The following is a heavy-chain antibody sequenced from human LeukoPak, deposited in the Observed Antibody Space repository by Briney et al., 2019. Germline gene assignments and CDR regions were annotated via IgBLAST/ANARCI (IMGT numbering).Heavy chain of an antibody. V-gene: IGHV1-69*13. CDR2: IIPIFGTA. CDR1: GDTFSSYA. Sequence: SVKVSCKASGDTFSSYAISWVRQAPGQGFEWMGAIIPIFGTASYAQKFQGRVTITADESTSTAYMELSSLRSEDTAVYYCARSQTPYYYGSGSHYYYGMDVWGQGTTVAVSS. CDR3: ARSQTPYYYGSGSHYYYGMDV. J-gene: IGHJ6*02. D-gene: IGHD3-10*01.